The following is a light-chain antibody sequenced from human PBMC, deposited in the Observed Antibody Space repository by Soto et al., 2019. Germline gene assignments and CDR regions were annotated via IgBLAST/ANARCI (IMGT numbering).Light chain of an antibody. CDR3: QKYNNWPRT. J-gene: IGKJ2*01. CDR2: GAS. Sequence: EIVITQSPATLSVSPGERATLYCRASQSVYSNLAWCQQKPGQPPRLLIYGASTRATGIPARFSGSGSGTEFTLTISSLQSADFAVYYCQKYNNWPRTFGQGTKLEIK. CDR1: QSVYSN. V-gene: IGKV3-15*01.